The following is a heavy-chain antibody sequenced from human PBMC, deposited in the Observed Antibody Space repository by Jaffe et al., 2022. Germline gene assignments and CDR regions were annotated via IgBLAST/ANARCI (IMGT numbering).Heavy chain of an antibody. D-gene: IGHD2-8*02. CDR3: ARHSNAGPFTGLDI. CDR1: ANSFANHW. V-gene: IGHV5-51*06. CDR2: IYPGDSAT. Sequence: EEQLEQSGPEVKKAAESLKISCKVSANSFANHWIGWVRQMPGKGLEWMGMIYPGDSATRYIASLQGHVIFSVDKSITTAYLQWSSLKASDTAMYYCARHSNAGPFTGLDIWGQGTMVTVSS. J-gene: IGHJ3*02.